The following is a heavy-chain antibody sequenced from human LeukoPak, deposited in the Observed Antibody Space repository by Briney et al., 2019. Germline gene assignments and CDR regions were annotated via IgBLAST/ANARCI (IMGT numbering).Heavy chain of an antibody. CDR1: GYSFASYW. Sequence: GESLKISCKGSGYSFASYWIGWVRQMPGKGLEWMGIIYPGDSDTRYSPSFQGQVTISADKSIRTAYLQWSSLKASDTAMYYCARQEYCSGGSCYTWFDPWGQGTLVTVSS. J-gene: IGHJ5*02. CDR2: IYPGDSDT. V-gene: IGHV5-51*01. CDR3: ARQEYCSGGSCYTWFDP. D-gene: IGHD2-15*01.